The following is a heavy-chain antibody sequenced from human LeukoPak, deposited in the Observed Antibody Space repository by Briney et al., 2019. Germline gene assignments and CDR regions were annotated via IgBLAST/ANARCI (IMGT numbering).Heavy chain of an antibody. CDR1: GFTFSSCG. CDR2: ISAPGGST. Sequence: GGSLRLSCAASGFTFSSCGMSWVRQAPGKGLEWVSGISAPGGSTYYADSVKGRFIISRDNSNNTLYLQMSSLRAEDTALYYCAKESQMYTGSPFDYWGQGTLVTVSS. J-gene: IGHJ4*02. V-gene: IGHV3-23*01. CDR3: AKESQMYTGSPFDY. D-gene: IGHD2-2*02.